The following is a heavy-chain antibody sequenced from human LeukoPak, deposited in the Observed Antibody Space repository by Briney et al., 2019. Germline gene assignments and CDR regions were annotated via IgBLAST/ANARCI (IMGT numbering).Heavy chain of an antibody. CDR2: IKSKTDGGTT. Sequence: GGSLRLSCAGSGFTFSSYSMNWVRQAPGKGLEWVGHIKSKTDGGTTDYAAPVKGRFTISRDDSKNTLFLQMNSLKTEDTAVYYCTLPWGSGSYYDYWGQGTLVTVSS. V-gene: IGHV3-15*01. CDR3: TLPWGSGSYYDY. CDR1: GFTFSSYS. J-gene: IGHJ4*02. D-gene: IGHD3-10*01.